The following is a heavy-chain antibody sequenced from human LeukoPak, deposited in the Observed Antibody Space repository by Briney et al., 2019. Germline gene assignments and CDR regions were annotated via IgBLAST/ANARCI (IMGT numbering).Heavy chain of an antibody. CDR3: GRFGYVAGIDL. J-gene: IGHJ4*02. Sequence: GGSLRLSCAASGFSFNSYWMTWVRQPPGRGLEWVVNIDPAGTDTYYVDPVKGRFTISRDNAKNLVYLQMNTLRAEDTAVYSCGRFGYVAGIDLWGQGTLVTVSP. CDR2: IDPAGTDT. CDR1: GFSFNSYW. D-gene: IGHD6-19*01. V-gene: IGHV3-7*01.